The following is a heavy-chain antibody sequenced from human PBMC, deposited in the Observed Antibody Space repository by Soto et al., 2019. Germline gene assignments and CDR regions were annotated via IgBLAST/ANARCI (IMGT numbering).Heavy chain of an antibody. Sequence: GGSLRLSCAASGFTFSDYYMSWIRQAPGKGLEWVSYISSSGSTIYYADSVKGRFTISRDNAKNSLYLQMNSLRAEDTAVYYCAKWAKYYDFWSGYPNWGQGTLVTVSS. J-gene: IGHJ4*02. CDR2: ISSSGSTI. D-gene: IGHD3-3*01. CDR1: GFTFSDYY. CDR3: AKWAKYYDFWSGYPN. V-gene: IGHV3-11*01.